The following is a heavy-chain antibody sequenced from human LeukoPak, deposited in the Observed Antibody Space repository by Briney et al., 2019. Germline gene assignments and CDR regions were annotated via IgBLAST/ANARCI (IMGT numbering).Heavy chain of an antibody. CDR2: INPSGGST. V-gene: IGHV1-46*01. CDR3: ARGAPTTRIGAGRFDY. CDR1: GYSLTHYY. J-gene: IGHJ4*02. Sequence: ASVKVSCKAFGYSLTHYYVHWVRQAPGQGLEWMGEINPSGGSTSYAQKFHGRITVTRDTYTNTVYMDLSSLRSEDTATYYCARGAPTTRIGAGRFDYWGQGSLLTVAS. D-gene: IGHD5-12*01.